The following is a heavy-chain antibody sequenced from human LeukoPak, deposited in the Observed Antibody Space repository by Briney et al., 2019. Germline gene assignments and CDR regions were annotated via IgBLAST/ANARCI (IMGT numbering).Heavy chain of an antibody. V-gene: IGHV1-18*01. CDR2: ISAYNGNT. D-gene: IGHD3-9*01. J-gene: IGHJ6*02. CDR1: GYTFTSYG. Sequence: VSVKVSCKASGYTFTSYGISWVRQAPGQGLEWMGWISAYNGNTNYAQKLQGRVTTTTDTSTSTAYMELRSLRSDDTAVYYCAREELRYFDWLLENYYYYYGMDVWGQGTTVTVSS. CDR3: AREELRYFDWLLENYYYYYGMDV.